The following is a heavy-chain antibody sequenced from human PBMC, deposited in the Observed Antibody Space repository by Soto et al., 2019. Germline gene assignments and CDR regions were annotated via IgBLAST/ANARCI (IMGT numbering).Heavy chain of an antibody. V-gene: IGHV1-69*13. CDR3: AIEYSSSPPYYPIGY. CDR2: IIPIFGTA. CDR1: GGTFSSYS. J-gene: IGHJ4*02. D-gene: IGHD6-6*01. Sequence: SVKVSCKASGGTFSSYSISWVRQAPGQGLEWMGGIIPIFGTANYAQKFQGRVTITADESTSTAYMDPSSLRSEDTAVYYCAIEYSSSPPYYPIGYWGQGTLVTVSS.